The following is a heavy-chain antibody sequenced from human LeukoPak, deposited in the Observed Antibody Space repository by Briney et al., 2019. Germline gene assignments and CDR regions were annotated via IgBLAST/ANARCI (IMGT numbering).Heavy chain of an antibody. Sequence: ASVKVSCKASGYTFSDYYIHWVRQAPGQGLEWMGWINPNRGGTNYPPKFQGRVTLTRDTSIGTAYMELRGLRSEDTAVYYCARGRGSHHEGVFDYWGQGTLVTVSS. V-gene: IGHV1-2*02. CDR1: GYTFSDYY. CDR3: ARGRGSHHEGVFDY. J-gene: IGHJ4*02. CDR2: INPNRGGT. D-gene: IGHD1-26*01.